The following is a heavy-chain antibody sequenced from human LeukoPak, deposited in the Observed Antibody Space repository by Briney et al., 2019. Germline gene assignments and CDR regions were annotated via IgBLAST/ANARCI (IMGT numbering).Heavy chain of an antibody. J-gene: IGHJ6*03. Sequence: SETLSLTCAVYGGSFSGYYWSWIRQPPGKGLEWIGEINHSGSTNYNPSLKSRVTISVDTSKNQFSLKLSSVTAADTAVYYCARSSHGYNTWGYYYYYMDVWGKGTTVTVSS. D-gene: IGHD5-24*01. V-gene: IGHV4-34*01. CDR2: INHSGST. CDR1: GGSFSGYY. CDR3: ARSSHGYNTWGYYYYYMDV.